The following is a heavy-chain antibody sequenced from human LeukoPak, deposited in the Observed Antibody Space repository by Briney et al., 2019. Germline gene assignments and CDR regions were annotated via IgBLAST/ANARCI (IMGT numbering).Heavy chain of an antibody. CDR3: ARDGYCSSTSCRGGGYYYYGMDV. CDR2: IIPIFGTA. J-gene: IGHJ6*02. CDR1: GYTLTELS. D-gene: IGHD2-2*01. V-gene: IGHV1-69*13. Sequence: ASVKVSCKVSGYTLTELSMHWVRQAPGQGLEWMGGIIPIFGTANYAQKFQGRVTITADESTSTAYMELSSLRSEDTAVYYCARDGYCSSTSCRGGGYYYYGMDVGGQGTTVTVSS.